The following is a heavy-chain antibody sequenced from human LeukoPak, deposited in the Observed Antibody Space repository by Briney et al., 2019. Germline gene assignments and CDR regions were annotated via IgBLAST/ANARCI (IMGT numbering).Heavy chain of an antibody. V-gene: IGHV3-23*01. Sequence: GGSLRLSCAASGFTFSSYAMSWVRQAPGKGLEWVSAISGSGGSTYYADSVKGRFTISRDNSKNTLYLQMNSLRAEDTAVYYCAKANGRLAYSSDAFDIWGQGTMVTVSS. CDR1: GFTFSSYA. D-gene: IGHD2-21*01. J-gene: IGHJ3*02. CDR2: ISGSGGST. CDR3: AKANGRLAYSSDAFDI.